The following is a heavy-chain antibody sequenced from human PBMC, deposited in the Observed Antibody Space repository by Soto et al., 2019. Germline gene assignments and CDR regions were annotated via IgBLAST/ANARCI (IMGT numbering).Heavy chain of an antibody. CDR2: ISGSGGST. CDR3: AKDRDNSSGWWLAEYNWFDP. V-gene: IGHV3-23*01. CDR1: GFTFSSYA. D-gene: IGHD6-19*01. J-gene: IGHJ5*02. Sequence: PGGSLRLSCAASGFTFSSYAMSWVRQAPGKGLEWVSAISGSGGSTYYADSVKGRFTISRDNSKNTLYLQMNSLRAEDTAVYYCAKDRDNSSGWWLAEYNWFDPWGQGTLVTVSS.